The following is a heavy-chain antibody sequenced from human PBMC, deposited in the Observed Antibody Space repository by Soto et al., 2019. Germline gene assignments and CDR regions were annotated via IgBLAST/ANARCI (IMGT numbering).Heavy chain of an antibody. D-gene: IGHD2-15*01. CDR1: GGTFSSYA. J-gene: IGHJ4*02. CDR3: AREGYCSGGSCLYYFDY. Sequence: QVQLVQSGAEVKKPGSSVKVSCKASGGTFSSYAISWVRQAPGQGLEWMGGIIPIFGTANYGQKFQGRVTMTADESTSTAYMELSSLRSEDTAVYYCAREGYCSGGSCLYYFDYWGQGTLVTVSS. V-gene: IGHV1-69*12. CDR2: IIPIFGTA.